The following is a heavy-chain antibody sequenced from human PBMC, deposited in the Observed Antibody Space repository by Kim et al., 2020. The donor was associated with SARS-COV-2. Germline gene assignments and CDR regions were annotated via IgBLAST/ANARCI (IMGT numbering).Heavy chain of an antibody. D-gene: IGHD3-3*01. V-gene: IGHV3-64D*09. CDR3: VKGRGARFLEWLPY. Sequence: ADSVKGRFTISRDNSKNTLYLQMSSLRAEDTAVYYCVKGRGARFLEWLPYWGQGTLVTVSS. J-gene: IGHJ4*02.